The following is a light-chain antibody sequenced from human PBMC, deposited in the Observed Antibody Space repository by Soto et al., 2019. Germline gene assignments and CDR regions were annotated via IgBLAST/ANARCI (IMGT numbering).Light chain of an antibody. Sequence: SYELTQPPSVSVAPGKTARITCGGNNIGSYSVHWYQQKPGQAPVMVIYYDRDRPSGIPERFSGSNSGNTATLTISRVEAGDEADYYCQVWDGSSDPHVIFGGGTKLTVL. V-gene: IGLV3-21*04. CDR2: YDR. CDR3: QVWDGSSDPHVI. CDR1: NIGSYS. J-gene: IGLJ2*01.